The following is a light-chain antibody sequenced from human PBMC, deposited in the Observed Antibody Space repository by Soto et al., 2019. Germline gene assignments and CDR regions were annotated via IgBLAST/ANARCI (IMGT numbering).Light chain of an antibody. J-gene: IGKJ1*01. CDR1: ENIGST. Sequence: EIVMTQSPASVSVSPGETVTLSCRASENIGSTLGWYQQKPGQAPRLVIYGGVARATDVPGRFSGSGSGTDYTLTISSLQSEDFAVYYCQQYFNWPLTVGQGTKVDIK. CDR2: GGV. V-gene: IGKV3-15*01. CDR3: QQYFNWPLT.